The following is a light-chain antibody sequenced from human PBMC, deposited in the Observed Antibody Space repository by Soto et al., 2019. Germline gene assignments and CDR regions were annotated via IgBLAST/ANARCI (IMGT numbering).Light chain of an antibody. V-gene: IGKV1-33*01. CDR1: QDISNY. Sequence: DIQMTQSPSSLSASVGDRVTITCQASQDISNYLNWFQQKPGKAPKLLIYDASGLETGVPSRFSGSGSGTYFTVTISSLQPEDIATYFCQHYDNLPLSRVPFGGGTKVEI. J-gene: IGKJ4*01. CDR3: QHYDNLPLSRVP. CDR2: DAS.